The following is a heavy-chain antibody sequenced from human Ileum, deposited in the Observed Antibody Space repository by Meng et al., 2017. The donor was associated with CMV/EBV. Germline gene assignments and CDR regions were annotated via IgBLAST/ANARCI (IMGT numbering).Heavy chain of an antibody. CDR2: INHVGRT. D-gene: IGHD3-16*02. Sequence: QVHLQHWGAGLVKPSETLSLTCAVYGGSLRGHYCNWIRQSPGNGLQWIAEINHVGRTNSNPSLASRVTISQDTSKNQCSLKLNSVTVADSAVYYCARGLFRYPAYFDLWGQGTLVTVSS. CDR3: ARGLFRYPAYFDL. J-gene: IGHJ4*02. V-gene: IGHV4-34*01. CDR1: GGSLRGHY.